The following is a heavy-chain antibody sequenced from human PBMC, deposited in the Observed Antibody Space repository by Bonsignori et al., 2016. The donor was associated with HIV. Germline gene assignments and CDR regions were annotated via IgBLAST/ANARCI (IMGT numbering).Heavy chain of an antibody. V-gene: IGHV3-48*03. D-gene: IGHD3-22*01. CDR3: ARVHHPHYYDSSGYDMDV. CDR2: ISSSGSTI. Sequence: WIRQPPGKGLEWVSYISSSGSTIYYADSVKGRFTISRDNAKNSLYLQMNSLRAEDTAVYYCARVHHPHYYDSSGYDMDVWGKGTTVTVSS. J-gene: IGHJ6*03.